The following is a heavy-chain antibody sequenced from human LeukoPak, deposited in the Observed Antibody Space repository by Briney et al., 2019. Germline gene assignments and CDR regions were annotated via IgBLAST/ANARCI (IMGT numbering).Heavy chain of an antibody. V-gene: IGHV3-23*01. D-gene: IGHD1-1*01. CDR3: AKPRAMTTGVGRYFDL. J-gene: IGHJ2*01. CDR1: GFTFTSYA. CDR2: ISGGGENT. Sequence: GGSLRLSCGASGFTFTSYAMSWIRQAPGEGLEWVSAISGGGENTYYGDSVKGRFTISRDNSKNTLYLQMNSLRAEDTATYYCAKPRAMTTGVGRYFDLWGRGTLVTVSS.